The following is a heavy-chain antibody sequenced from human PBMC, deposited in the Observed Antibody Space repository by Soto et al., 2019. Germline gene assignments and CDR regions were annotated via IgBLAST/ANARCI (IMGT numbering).Heavy chain of an antibody. D-gene: IGHD3-3*01. CDR1: GFTFSSYW. J-gene: IGHJ3*02. Sequence: GGSLRLSCAASGFTFSSYWMSWVRQAPGKGLEWVANIKQDGSEKYYVDSVKGRFTISRDNAKNSLYLQMNSLRAEDTAVYYCARDGGSRITIFGVVIIPVSDAFDIWGQGTMVTVSS. CDR3: ARDGGSRITIFGVVIIPVSDAFDI. CDR2: IKQDGSEK. V-gene: IGHV3-7*01.